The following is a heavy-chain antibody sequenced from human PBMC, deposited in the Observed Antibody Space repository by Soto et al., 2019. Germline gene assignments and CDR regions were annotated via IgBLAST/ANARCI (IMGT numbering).Heavy chain of an antibody. V-gene: IGHV4-34*01. CDR3: ARDTSTGLFDY. J-gene: IGHJ4*02. CDR2: INHSGST. D-gene: IGHD2-8*02. Sequence: QVQLQQWGAGLLKPSETLSLTCAVYGGSFSGYYWTWIRQPPGTGLEWIVEINHSGSTNYNPYLKSRVTRSVDTSQNQFSLKLTSVTAADTAVYDCARDTSTGLFDYWGQGTLVTVSS. CDR1: GGSFSGYY.